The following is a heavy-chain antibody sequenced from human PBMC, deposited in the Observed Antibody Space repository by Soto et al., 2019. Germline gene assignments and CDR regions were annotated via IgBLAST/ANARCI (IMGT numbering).Heavy chain of an antibody. V-gene: IGHV3-30-3*01. J-gene: IGHJ2*01. CDR3: ARDPNWYFDL. CDR2: ISYDGSNK. Sequence: QVQLVESGGGVVQPGRSLRLSCAASGFTFSSYAMHWVRQAPGKGLEWVAVISYDGSNKYYADSVKGRFTISRDNSKNTLYLQMNSLRAEDTAVYYCARDPNWYFDLWGRGTLVTVSS. CDR1: GFTFSSYA.